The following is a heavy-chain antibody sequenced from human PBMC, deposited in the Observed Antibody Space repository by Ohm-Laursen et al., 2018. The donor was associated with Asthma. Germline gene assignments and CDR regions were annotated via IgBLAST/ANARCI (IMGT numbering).Heavy chain of an antibody. Sequence: SSVKVSCKSLGGTLGTSVIGWVRQAPGQGLEWLGGINSVFGTSTYAQKFHDRFTITADESTSTVYMTLSSLTSEDTAVYYCARKAGSCVTSNCYSLDFWGQGTLVTVSS. D-gene: IGHD2-15*01. CDR1: GGTLGTSV. CDR3: ARKAGSCVTSNCYSLDF. CDR2: INSVFGTS. J-gene: IGHJ4*02. V-gene: IGHV1-69*01.